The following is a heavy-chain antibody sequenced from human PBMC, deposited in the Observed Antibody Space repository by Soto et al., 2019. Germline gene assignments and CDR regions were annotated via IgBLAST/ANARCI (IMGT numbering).Heavy chain of an antibody. Sequence: GGSLRLSCAASGFTFSSYSMNWVRQAPGKGLEWVSSISSSSSYIYYADSVKGRFTISRDNAKNSLYLQMNSLRAEDTAVYYCARDRLGLGEFDYYYYGMDVWGQGTTGTVSS. CDR1: GFTFSSYS. CDR2: ISSSSSYI. J-gene: IGHJ6*02. CDR3: ARDRLGLGEFDYYYYGMDV. D-gene: IGHD3-10*01. V-gene: IGHV3-21*01.